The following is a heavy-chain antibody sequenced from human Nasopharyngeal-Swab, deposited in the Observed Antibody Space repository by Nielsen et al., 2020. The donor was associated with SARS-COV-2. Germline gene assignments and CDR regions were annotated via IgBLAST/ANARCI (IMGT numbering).Heavy chain of an antibody. J-gene: IGHJ6*02. CDR1: GFTFNMYS. D-gene: IGHD1-1*01. V-gene: IGHV3-21*01. CDR3: ARLGTESYHYYSLDV. Sequence: GGYLRLSCDTSGFTFNMYSMHWVRQAPGKGLEWVSSISSSSNYIYYGDSVKGRFTISRDNTQKSLYLEMNSLRVEDTAVYYCARLGTESYHYYSLDVWGQGTTVTVSS. CDR2: ISSSSNYI.